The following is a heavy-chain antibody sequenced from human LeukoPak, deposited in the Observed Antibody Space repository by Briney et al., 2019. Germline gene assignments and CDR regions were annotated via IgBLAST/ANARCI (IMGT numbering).Heavy chain of an antibody. CDR3: AREKINYDAFDI. V-gene: IGHV1-69*05. CDR2: IIPIFGTA. J-gene: IGHJ3*02. D-gene: IGHD4-11*01. Sequence: ASVKVSCKASGGTFSSYAISWVRQAPGQGLEWMGGIIPIFGTANYAQKFQGRVTITTDESTSTAYMELSSLRSEDTAVYYCAREKINYDAFDIWGQGTMVTVSS. CDR1: GGTFSSYA.